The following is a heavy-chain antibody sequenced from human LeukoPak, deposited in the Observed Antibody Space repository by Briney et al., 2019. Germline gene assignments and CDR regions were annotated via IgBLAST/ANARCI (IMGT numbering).Heavy chain of an antibody. V-gene: IGHV3-33*01. CDR3: ASDYGNGMDA. CDR2: MWFDGSKQ. D-gene: IGHD3-10*01. Sequence: GGSLRLSCAASGFTVGTYGMHWVRQAPGKGLQWVAVMWFDGSKQYYADAVKGRFTISRDTSKNTLDLQMNSLRVEDTAVYYCASDYGNGMDAWGKGTTVTVSS. J-gene: IGHJ6*04. CDR1: GFTVGTYG.